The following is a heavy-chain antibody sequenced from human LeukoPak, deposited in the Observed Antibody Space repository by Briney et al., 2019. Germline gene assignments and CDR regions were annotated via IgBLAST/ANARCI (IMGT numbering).Heavy chain of an antibody. J-gene: IGHJ4*02. D-gene: IGHD6-13*01. V-gene: IGHV4-59*08. CDR1: GGSISSYY. CDR3: ARQGAAAGTGHDY. Sequence: PSETLSLTCTVSGGSISSYYWSWLRQPPGKGLECIGYIYYSGSTKYNPSLKSRVTISLDTSKNQFSLRLSSVTAADTAVYYCARQGAAAGTGHDYWGQGTLVTVSS. CDR2: IYYSGST.